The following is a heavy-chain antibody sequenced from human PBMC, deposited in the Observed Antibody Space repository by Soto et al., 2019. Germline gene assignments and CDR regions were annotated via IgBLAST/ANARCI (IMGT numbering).Heavy chain of an antibody. V-gene: IGHV3-30-3*01. CDR2: ISYDGSNK. J-gene: IGHJ4*02. Sequence: GGSLRLSCAASGFTFSSYAMHWVRQAPGKGLEWVAVISYDGSNKYYADSVKGRFTISRDNSKNTLYLQMNSLRAEDTAVYYCARAPGYDSNYFDYWGQGTLVTVSS. CDR1: GFTFSSYA. D-gene: IGHD5-12*01. CDR3: ARAPGYDSNYFDY.